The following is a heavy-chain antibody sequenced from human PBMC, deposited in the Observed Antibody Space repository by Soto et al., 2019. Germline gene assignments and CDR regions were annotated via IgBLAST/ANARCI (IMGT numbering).Heavy chain of an antibody. Sequence: SETLSLTCTVSGGSISSGDYYWSWIRQPPGKGLEWIGYIFYSGSTYYNPSLKSRVIISVDTSKNQFSLKLSSVTAADTAVYYCARANWSRSSVGWFDPWGQGTLVTVSS. CDR2: IFYSGST. CDR3: ARANWSRSSVGWFDP. CDR1: GGSISSGDYY. D-gene: IGHD6-6*01. V-gene: IGHV4-30-4*01. J-gene: IGHJ5*02.